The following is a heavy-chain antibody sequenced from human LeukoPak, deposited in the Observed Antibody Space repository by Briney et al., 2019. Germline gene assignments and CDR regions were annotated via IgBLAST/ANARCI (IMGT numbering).Heavy chain of an antibody. J-gene: IGHJ6*02. Sequence: PSETLSLTCAVYGGSFSGYYWSWIRQPPGKGLEWIGEINHSGSTNYNPSLKSRVTISVDTSKNQFSLKLSSVTAADTAVYYCVRVVAGGDYGDMDVWGQGTTVTVSS. CDR3: VRVVAGGDYGDMDV. CDR1: GGSFSGYY. CDR2: INHSGST. V-gene: IGHV4-34*01. D-gene: IGHD4-17*01.